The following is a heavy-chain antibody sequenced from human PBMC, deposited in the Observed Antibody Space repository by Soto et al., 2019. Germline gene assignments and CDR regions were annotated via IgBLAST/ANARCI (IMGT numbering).Heavy chain of an antibody. CDR2: IYASGST. CDR3: ARCPSGYSSSWYYFDY. Sequence: SETLSLTCTVSGGSISSYFWSWIRQPAGKGLEWIGRIYASGSTNYNPSLKSRVTMSVDTSKNQFSLKLSSVTAADTAVYYCARCPSGYSSSWYYFDYWGQGALVTVS. CDR1: GGSISSYF. D-gene: IGHD6-13*01. J-gene: IGHJ4*02. V-gene: IGHV4-4*07.